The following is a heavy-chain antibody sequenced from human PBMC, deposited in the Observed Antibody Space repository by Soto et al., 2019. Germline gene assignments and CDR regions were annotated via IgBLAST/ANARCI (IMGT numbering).Heavy chain of an antibody. J-gene: IGHJ5*02. CDR2: IYWDDDN. CDR3: AHGSGWLFDH. CDR1: GFSLTSRAVG. D-gene: IGHD6-19*01. Sequence: SGPTLVNPTQTLTLTCSFSGFSLTSRAVGVGWIRQPPGKALEWLALIYWDDDNHYSPSLRTRLTVTKDTSKNQVVLRMSNLDSGDTATYYCAHGSGWLFDHWGQGTLVTVSS. V-gene: IGHV2-5*02.